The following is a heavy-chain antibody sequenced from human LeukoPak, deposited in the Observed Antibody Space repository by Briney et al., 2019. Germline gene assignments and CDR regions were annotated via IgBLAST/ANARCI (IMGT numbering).Heavy chain of an antibody. Sequence: GASVKVSFKASGYTFTSYGISWVRQAPGQGLEWMGWISAYNGNTNYAQKLQGRVTMTTDTSTSTAYMELRSLRSDDTAVYYCALDSSGYHYFDYWGQGTLVTVSS. D-gene: IGHD3-22*01. CDR3: ALDSSGYHYFDY. CDR2: ISAYNGNT. CDR1: GYTFTSYG. V-gene: IGHV1-18*01. J-gene: IGHJ4*02.